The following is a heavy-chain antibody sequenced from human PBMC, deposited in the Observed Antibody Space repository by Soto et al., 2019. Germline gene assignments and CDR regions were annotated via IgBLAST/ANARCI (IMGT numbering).Heavy chain of an antibody. J-gene: IGHJ3*02. Sequence: QVQLVQSGAEVKKPESSVKVSCKASGGTFSSYAISWVRQAPGQGLEWMGGIIPILGSAKYAQKFQDRVTITADESMSTTYMELSSLRSEDAAVYYCASRERVDAFDIWGQGTMVTVSS. D-gene: IGHD1-26*01. CDR3: ASRERVDAFDI. CDR2: IIPILGSA. CDR1: GGTFSSYA. V-gene: IGHV1-69*01.